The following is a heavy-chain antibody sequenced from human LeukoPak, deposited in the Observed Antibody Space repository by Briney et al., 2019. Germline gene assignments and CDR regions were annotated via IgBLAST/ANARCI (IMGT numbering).Heavy chain of an antibody. CDR2: ISGRGGST. V-gene: IGHV3-23*01. Sequence: GGSLRLSCAASGFTFSSYAMSWVRQAPGKGLEWVSAISGRGGSTYYADSVKGRFTISRDNSQNTLYLQMNSLRAEDTAVYYCTRDDYGETFDYRGQGTLVTVSS. CDR1: GFTFSSYA. D-gene: IGHD4-17*01. J-gene: IGHJ4*02. CDR3: TRDDYGETFDY.